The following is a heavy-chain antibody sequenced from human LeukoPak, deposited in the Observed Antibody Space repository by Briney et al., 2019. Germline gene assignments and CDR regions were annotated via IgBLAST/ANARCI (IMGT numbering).Heavy chain of an antibody. D-gene: IGHD3-16*02. V-gene: IGHV4-59*01. J-gene: IGHJ6*04. CDR2: IYYSGST. Sequence: SETLSLTCTVSGVSISSYYWSWIRQPPGKGLEWIGYIYYSGSTNYNPSLKSRVTISVDTSKNQFSLKLSSVTAADTAVYYCARADGVIDTDYYGMDVWGKGTTVTVSS. CDR3: ARADGVIDTDYYGMDV. CDR1: GVSISSYY.